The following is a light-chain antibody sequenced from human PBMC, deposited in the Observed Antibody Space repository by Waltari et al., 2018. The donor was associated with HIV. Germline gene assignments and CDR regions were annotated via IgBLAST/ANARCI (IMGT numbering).Light chain of an antibody. CDR1: SSDVGTYNL. CDR2: EVM. V-gene: IGLV2-23*02. CDR3: CSYAGSSTHVV. J-gene: IGLJ2*01. Sequence: QSALTPPASVSGSPGPSITLSCTGTSSDVGTYNLVSWYKQYPGKAPKLMIYEVMKRPSGVSNRFSGSKSGNTASLTISGLQAEDEADYYCCSYAGSSTHVVFGGGTKLTVL.